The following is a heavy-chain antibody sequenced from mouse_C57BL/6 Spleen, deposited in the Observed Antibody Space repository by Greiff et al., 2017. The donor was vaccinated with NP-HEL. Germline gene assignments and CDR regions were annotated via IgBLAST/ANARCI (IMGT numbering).Heavy chain of an antibody. CDR3: ARNYGSSDAMDH. CDR1: GFNIKDYY. Sequence: VQLQQSGAELVKPGASVKLSCTASGFNIKDYYMHWVKQRTEQGLEWIGRIDPEDGATKYAPKFQGKATITADTSSNTAYLQLSSLTSEDTAVYYCARNYGSSDAMDHWGQGTSVTVSS. J-gene: IGHJ4*01. CDR2: IDPEDGAT. V-gene: IGHV14-2*01. D-gene: IGHD1-1*01.